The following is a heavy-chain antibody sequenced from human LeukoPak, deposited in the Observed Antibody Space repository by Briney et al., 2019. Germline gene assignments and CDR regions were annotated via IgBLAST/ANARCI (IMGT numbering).Heavy chain of an antibody. D-gene: IGHD3-16*01. CDR2: IYYSGST. Sequence: TSQTLSLTCTVSGGSISSGGYYWSWIRQHPGKGLEWIGYIYYSGSTYYNPSLKSRVTISVDTSKNQFSLKRSSVTAADTAVYYCARVGGFYFDYWGQGTLVTVSS. V-gene: IGHV4-31*03. CDR3: ARVGGFYFDY. CDR1: GGSISSGGYY. J-gene: IGHJ4*02.